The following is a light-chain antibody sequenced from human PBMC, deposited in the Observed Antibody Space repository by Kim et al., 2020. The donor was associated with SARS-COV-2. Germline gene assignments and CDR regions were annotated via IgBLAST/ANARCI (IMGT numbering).Light chain of an antibody. CDR1: SSDVGAYDY. Sequence: QSVLAQPASVSGSPGQSVTISCTGTSSDVGAYDYVSWYQQYPGKAPKLMLCDVTKRPSGVSVRFSGSKSGNTASLTIPGLQAEDEADYYCSSYTTSSTYVFGTGTKVTVL. CDR3: SSYTTSSTYV. J-gene: IGLJ1*01. V-gene: IGLV2-14*01. CDR2: DVT.